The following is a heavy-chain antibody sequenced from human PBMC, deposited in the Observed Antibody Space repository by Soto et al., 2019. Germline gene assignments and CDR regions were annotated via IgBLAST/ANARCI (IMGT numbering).Heavy chain of an antibody. CDR2: INYDGYS. CDR1: GGSITNYY. Sequence: QVQLQESGPGLVKPSETLSLTCTVSGGSITNYYCSGFRQPPGKGLEWIGYINYDGYSAYNLSLKRRVTLSMYASKTQFSLMLESVTATDTAVYYCARHGFGPLHGLVDVWGPGTTVIVSS. V-gene: IGHV4-59*08. D-gene: IGHD3-10*01. CDR3: ARHGFGPLHGLVDV. J-gene: IGHJ6*02.